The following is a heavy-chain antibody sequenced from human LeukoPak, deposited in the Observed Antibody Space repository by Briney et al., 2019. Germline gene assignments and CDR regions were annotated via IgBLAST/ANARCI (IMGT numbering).Heavy chain of an antibody. CDR1: SGSISTSNYY. J-gene: IGHJ4*02. CDR3: ARFSQYSDSTYHDLDY. Sequence: SETLSLTCTVSSGSISTSNYYWGWVRQPPGKALEWIGNIFYSGSTYYSPSLKSRVTISLDTSQNQFYLRLTSVTAADTAVYYCARFSQYSDSTYHDLDYWGQGTLVSVSS. V-gene: IGHV4-39*07. CDR2: IFYSGST. D-gene: IGHD3-22*01.